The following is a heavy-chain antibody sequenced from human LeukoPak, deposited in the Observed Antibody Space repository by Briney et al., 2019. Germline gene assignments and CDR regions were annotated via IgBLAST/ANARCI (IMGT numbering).Heavy chain of an antibody. CDR3: ARDKTNLGNYFDY. D-gene: IGHD1-26*01. CDR1: GFTFSSYS. CDR2: ISSSSSYR. Sequence: GGAVRLSCAASGFTFSSYSMNWVRQAAGKGLEWVSSISSSSSYRYYADSVKGRFTIPSDNAKNTQYLQMNSLRAEDTAVYYCARDKTNLGNYFDYWGQGTLVTVSS. V-gene: IGHV3-21*01. J-gene: IGHJ4*02.